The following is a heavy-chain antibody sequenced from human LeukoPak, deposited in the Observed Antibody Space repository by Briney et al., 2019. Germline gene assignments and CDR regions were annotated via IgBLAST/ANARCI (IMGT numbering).Heavy chain of an antibody. V-gene: IGHV3-30*18. D-gene: IGHD3-10*01. CDR3: AKPHVYGYWYFDL. CDR2: ITYDGSTR. Sequence: PGGSLRLSCVGSGFTFNAYGMHWVRQAPGKGLQWVAAITYDGSTRYHADSVKGRFTISRDNSKNTLYLQMNNLRTEDTAVYYCAKPHVYGYWYFDLWGRGTLVTVSS. CDR1: GFTFNAYG. J-gene: IGHJ2*01.